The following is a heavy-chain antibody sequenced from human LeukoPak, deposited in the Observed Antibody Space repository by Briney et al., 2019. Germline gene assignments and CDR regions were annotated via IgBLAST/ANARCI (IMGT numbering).Heavy chain of an antibody. CDR1: GYTFTSYG. D-gene: IGHD3-10*01. J-gene: IGHJ6*03. V-gene: IGHV1-18*01. CDR3: ARVHYGSGSQYYYYYMDV. CDR2: ISAYNGNT. Sequence: ASVKVSCKASGYTFTSYGISWVRQAPGQGLEWMGWISAYNGNTNYAQKLQGRVTMTTDTSTSTAYVELRSLRSDDTAVYYCARVHYGSGSQYYYYYMDVWGKGTTVTISS.